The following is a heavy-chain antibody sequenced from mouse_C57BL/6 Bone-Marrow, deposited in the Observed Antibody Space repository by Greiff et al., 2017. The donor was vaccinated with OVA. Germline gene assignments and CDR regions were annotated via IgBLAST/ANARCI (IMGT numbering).Heavy chain of an antibody. CDR1: GFTFSDYG. CDR2: ISSGSSTI. V-gene: IGHV5-17*01. Sequence: EVKLVESGGGLVKPGGSLKLSYAASGFTFSDYGMHWVRQAPEKGLEWVAYISSGSSTIYYADTVKGRFTISRDNAKNTLFLQMTSLRSEDTAMYYCARPTPYYYGSSMDYWGQGTSVTVSS. J-gene: IGHJ4*01. D-gene: IGHD1-1*01. CDR3: ARPTPYYYGSSMDY.